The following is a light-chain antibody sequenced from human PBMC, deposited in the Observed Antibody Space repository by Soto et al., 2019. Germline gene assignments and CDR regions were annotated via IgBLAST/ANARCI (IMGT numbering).Light chain of an antibody. Sequence: TQAASSLSASVGDTVTITCRASQTISSWLAWYQQKPGKAPKLLIYKASTLKSGVPARFSGSGSGTEFTLTISSLQPDDFATYYCKLSNNYSEAFGEGTKVDIK. CDR1: QTISSW. CDR2: KAS. V-gene: IGKV1-5*03. J-gene: IGKJ1*01. CDR3: KLSNNYSEA.